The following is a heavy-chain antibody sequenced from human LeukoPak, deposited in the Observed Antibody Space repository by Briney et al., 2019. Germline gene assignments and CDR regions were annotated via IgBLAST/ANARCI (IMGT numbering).Heavy chain of an antibody. D-gene: IGHD3-10*01. CDR1: GFTFSSYW. CDR2: IYSGGST. J-gene: IGHJ4*02. V-gene: IGHV3-66*01. Sequence: PGGSLRLSCAASGFTFSSYWMSWVRQAPGKGLEWVSVIYSGGSTYYADSVKGRFTISRDNSKNTLYLQMNSLRAEDTAVYYCARGHHYYGSGTFDYWGQGTLVTVSS. CDR3: ARGHHYYGSGTFDY.